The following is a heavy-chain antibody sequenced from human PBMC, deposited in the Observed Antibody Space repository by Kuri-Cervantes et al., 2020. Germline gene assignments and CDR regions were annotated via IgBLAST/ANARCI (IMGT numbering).Heavy chain of an antibody. CDR1: GYTFTSYG. CDR3: ARDSVGSGIKGGYYYYYYGMDV. V-gene: IGHV1-18*01. J-gene: IGHJ6*02. Sequence: ASVKVSCKASGYTFTSYGISWVRQAPGQGLEWMGWISVYNGNTNYAQKLQGRVTMTTDTSTSTAYMELRSLGSDDTAVYYCARDSVGSGIKGGYYYYYYGMDVWGQGTTVTVSS. CDR2: ISVYNGNT. D-gene: IGHD3-10*01.